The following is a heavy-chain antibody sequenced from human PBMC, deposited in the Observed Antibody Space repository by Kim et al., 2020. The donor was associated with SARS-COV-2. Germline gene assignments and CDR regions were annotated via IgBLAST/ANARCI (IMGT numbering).Heavy chain of an antibody. CDR3: AREGLVGFLVVYYFDY. CDR1: GFTFSSYS. J-gene: IGHJ4*02. V-gene: IGHV3-21*01. CDR2: ISSSSSYI. Sequence: GGSLRLSCAASGFTFSSYSMNWVRQAPGKGLEWVSSISSSSSYIYYADSVKGRFTISRDNAKNSLYLQMNSLRAEDTAVYYCAREGLVGFLVVYYFDYWGQGTLVTVSS. D-gene: IGHD3-3*02.